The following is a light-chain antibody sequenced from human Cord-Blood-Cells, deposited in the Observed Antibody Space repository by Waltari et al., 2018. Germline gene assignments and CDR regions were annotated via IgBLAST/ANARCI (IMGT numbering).Light chain of an antibody. V-gene: IGLV1-40*01. J-gene: IGLJ2*01. CDR1: RSNIGAGPD. CDR3: QSYDSSLSGSV. Sequence: QSVLTQPPPVHVAPGPGGIISSPGRRSNIGAGPDFLWYQQLPGTAPKLLIHGKSNRPSGVPDRFSGSKSGTSASLAITGLQAEDEADYYCQSYDSSLSGSVFGGGTKLTVL. CDR2: GKS.